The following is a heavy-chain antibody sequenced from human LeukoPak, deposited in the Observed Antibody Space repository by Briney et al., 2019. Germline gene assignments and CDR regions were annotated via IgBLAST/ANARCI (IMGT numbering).Heavy chain of an antibody. V-gene: IGHV3-21*01. Sequence: TGGSLRLSCAASGFTFSSYSMNWVRQAPGKGLEWVSSISSSSSYIYYADSVKGRFTISRDNAKNSLYLQVNSLRAEDTAVYYCARDREAAAGTDKFDYWGQGTLVTVSS. CDR2: ISSSSSYI. CDR3: ARDREAAAGTDKFDY. CDR1: GFTFSSYS. J-gene: IGHJ4*02. D-gene: IGHD6-13*01.